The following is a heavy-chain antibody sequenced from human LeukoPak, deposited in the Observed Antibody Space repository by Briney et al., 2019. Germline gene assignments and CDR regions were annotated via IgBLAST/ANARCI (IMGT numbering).Heavy chain of an antibody. CDR2: ISSTSSTR. CDR3: AKRGDGYNTYYFDY. J-gene: IGHJ4*02. CDR1: GFTFNSYG. D-gene: IGHD5-24*01. V-gene: IGHV3-48*01. Sequence: GSLRLSCAASGFTFNSYGMNWVRQAPGMGLEWISYISSTSSTRYYADSVKGRFTISRDNAKNSLYLQMNSLRAEDTAVYYCAKRGDGYNTYYFDYWGQGTLVTVSS.